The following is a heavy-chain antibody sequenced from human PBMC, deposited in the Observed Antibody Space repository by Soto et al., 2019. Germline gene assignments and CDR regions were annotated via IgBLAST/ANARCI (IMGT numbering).Heavy chain of an antibody. J-gene: IGHJ4*02. Sequence: QVQMVESGGGVVQPGESLRLSCATSGFTFSGYAMHWVRQAPGKALEWVAVIFYDGGNKYYADSVKGRFTISRDNSKKMLFLQTTSLRPEDMAVYYCAREMFGDYGFDYWGQGTLVTVPS. CDR1: GFTFSGYA. D-gene: IGHD4-17*01. CDR3: AREMFGDYGFDY. CDR2: IFYDGGNK. V-gene: IGHV3-30*01.